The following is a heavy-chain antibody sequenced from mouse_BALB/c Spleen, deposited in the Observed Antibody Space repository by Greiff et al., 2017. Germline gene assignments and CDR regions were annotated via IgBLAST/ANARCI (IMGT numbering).Heavy chain of an antibody. CDR3: TRTYYDYGFAY. Sequence: QVQLQQSGAELVRSGASVKMSCKASGYTFTSYNMHWVKQTPGQGLEWIGYIYPGNGGTNYNQKFKGKATLTADTSSSTAYMQISSLTSEDSAVYYCTRTYYDYGFAYWGQGTLVTVAA. D-gene: IGHD2-4*01. V-gene: IGHV1-12*01. J-gene: IGHJ3*01. CDR1: GYTFTSYN. CDR2: IYPGNGGT.